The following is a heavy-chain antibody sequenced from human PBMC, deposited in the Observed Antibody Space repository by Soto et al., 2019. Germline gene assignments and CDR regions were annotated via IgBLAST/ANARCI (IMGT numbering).Heavy chain of an antibody. CDR2: INHSGST. J-gene: IGHJ5*02. CDR3: ARFLTTRAAAGTGDDWFDP. CDR1: GGSFSGYY. V-gene: IGHV4-34*01. D-gene: IGHD6-13*01. Sequence: SETLSLTCAVYGGSFSGYYWSWIRQPPGKGLEWIGEINHSGSTNYNPSLKSRVTISVDTSKNQFSLKLSSVTAADTAVYYCARFLTTRAAAGTGDDWFDPWGQGTLVTVS.